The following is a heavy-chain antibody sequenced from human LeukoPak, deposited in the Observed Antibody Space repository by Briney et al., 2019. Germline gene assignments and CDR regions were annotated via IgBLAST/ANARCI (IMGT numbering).Heavy chain of an antibody. CDR3: VRERTMVGGADI. V-gene: IGHV4-61*02. CDR1: GGSISSDACY. D-gene: IGHD2-21*01. CDR2: MYNSGST. J-gene: IGHJ3*02. Sequence: SETLSLTCTVSGGSISSDACYWSWIRQPAGKGLEWIGRMYNSGSTNYNPSLKSRVSISVDTSNNQFSLRLSSVTASDTAVYYCVRERTMVGGADIWGQGTKVTVSS.